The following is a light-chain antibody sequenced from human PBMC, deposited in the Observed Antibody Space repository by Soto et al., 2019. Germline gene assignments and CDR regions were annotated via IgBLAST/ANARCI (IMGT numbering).Light chain of an antibody. CDR1: QSVSSSY. Sequence: EIVMTQSPATLSVSPGERATLSCRASQSVSSSYLAWYQQKPGQAPRLLIYGASSRATGIPDRFSGSGGGTHFTLTISRLEPEDFAVYYCQQYDKSPRTFGQGTKV. CDR3: QQYDKSPRT. V-gene: IGKV3-20*01. J-gene: IGKJ1*01. CDR2: GAS.